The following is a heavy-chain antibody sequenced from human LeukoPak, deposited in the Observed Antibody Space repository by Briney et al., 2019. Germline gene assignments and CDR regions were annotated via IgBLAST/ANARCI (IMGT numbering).Heavy chain of an antibody. CDR2: ISAYNGNT. CDR3: ARDYYDSSGYYRGDAFDI. V-gene: IGHV1-18*01. D-gene: IGHD3-22*01. J-gene: IGHJ3*02. Sequence: GASVKVSCKASGYTFTSYGISWVRQAPGQGLEWMGWISAYNGNTNYAQKLQGRVTMTTDTSTSTAYMELRCLRSDDTAVYYCARDYYDSSGYYRGDAFDIWGQGTMVTVSS. CDR1: GYTFTSYG.